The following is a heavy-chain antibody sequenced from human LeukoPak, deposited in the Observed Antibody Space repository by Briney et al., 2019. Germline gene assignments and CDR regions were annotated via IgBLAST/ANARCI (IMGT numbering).Heavy chain of an antibody. CDR3: AIEFTGVVVVTFDY. Sequence: ASVKVSCKASRYSLTSYSMHWVRQAPGQSLEGMGGVNTCNGNTKYLLEFHGKVTITNDTSPSPAHIELSSLRSDDPALYYCAIEFTGVVVVTFDYWGPGTLVTASS. CDR1: RYSLTSYS. J-gene: IGHJ4*02. CDR2: VNTCNGNT. V-gene: IGHV1-3*04. D-gene: IGHD2-15*01.